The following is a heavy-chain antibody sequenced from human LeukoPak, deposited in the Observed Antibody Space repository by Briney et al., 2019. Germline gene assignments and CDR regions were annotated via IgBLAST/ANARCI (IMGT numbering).Heavy chain of an antibody. V-gene: IGHV3-74*01. CDR1: GFTFSSYW. D-gene: IGHD1-26*01. CDR3: AKEPYSGSQLLDY. J-gene: IGHJ4*02. CDR2: INSDGSST. Sequence: TGGSLRLSCAASGFTFSSYWMHWVRQAPGKGLVWVSRINSDGSSTSYADSVKGRFTIFRDNSNNMLYLQMSSLRVEDTAVYYCAKEPYSGSQLLDYWGQGTLVTVSS.